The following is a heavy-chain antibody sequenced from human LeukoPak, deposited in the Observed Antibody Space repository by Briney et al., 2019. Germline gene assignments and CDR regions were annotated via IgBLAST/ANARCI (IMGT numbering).Heavy chain of an antibody. CDR2: ISAYNGNT. J-gene: IGHJ3*02. CDR1: GYTFTSYG. Sequence: EASVKVSCKASGYTFTSYGISWVRQAPGQGLEWMGWISAYNGNTNYAQKLQGRVTMTTDTSTSTAYMELSRLRSDDTAVYYCARELTTVTNGGGFDIWGQGTMVTVSS. V-gene: IGHV1-18*01. CDR3: ARELTTVTNGGGFDI. D-gene: IGHD4-17*01.